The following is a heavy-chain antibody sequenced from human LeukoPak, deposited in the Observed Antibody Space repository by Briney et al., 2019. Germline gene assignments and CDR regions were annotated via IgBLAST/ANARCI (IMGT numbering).Heavy chain of an antibody. J-gene: IGHJ4*02. D-gene: IGHD1-1*01. CDR1: GFTFSIYD. V-gene: IGHV3-13*01. CDR3: AKGGSNNWSFDN. Sequence: EPGGSLRLSCAASGFTFSIYDMPWVRQVTGKGLEWVSGIDTAGGTYYPDSVKGRFTMSRENAKNSLHLQMNSLRTGDTAVYYCAKGGSNNWSFDNWGQGTLVTVSS. CDR2: IDTAGGT.